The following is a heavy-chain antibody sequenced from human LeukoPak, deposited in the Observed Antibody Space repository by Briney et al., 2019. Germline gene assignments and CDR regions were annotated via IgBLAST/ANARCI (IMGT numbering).Heavy chain of an antibody. D-gene: IGHD1-26*01. CDR1: GFTFSSYG. CDR2: ISYDGSNK. Sequence: PEGSLRLSCAASGFTFSSYGMHWVRQAPGKGLEWVAVISYDGSNKYYADSVKGRFTISRDNSKNTLYLQMNSLRAEDTAVYYCAKEGFDGRYYPYFDYWGQGTLVTDSS. J-gene: IGHJ4*02. CDR3: AKEGFDGRYYPYFDY. V-gene: IGHV3-30*18.